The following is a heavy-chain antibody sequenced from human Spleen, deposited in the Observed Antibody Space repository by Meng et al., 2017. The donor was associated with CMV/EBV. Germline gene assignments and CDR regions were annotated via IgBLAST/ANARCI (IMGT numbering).Heavy chain of an antibody. CDR3: AGSESPWYQVY. D-gene: IGHD2-2*01. Sequence: GESLKISCAASGFTFSSYAMSWVRQAPGKGLEWVSAISGRGGSTYYADSVKGRFTISRDNAKKSLYLQMNSLRTEDTAVYYCAGSESPWYQVYWGRGILVTVSS. V-gene: IGHV3-23*01. CDR1: GFTFSSYA. CDR2: ISGRGGST. J-gene: IGHJ4*02.